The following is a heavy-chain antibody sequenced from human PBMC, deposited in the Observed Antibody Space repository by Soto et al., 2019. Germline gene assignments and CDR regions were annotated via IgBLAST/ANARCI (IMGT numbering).Heavy chain of an antibody. CDR1: GGSFSGYY. J-gene: IGHJ5*02. CDR3: ARGRPPHSSGYYLWLRRWFDP. D-gene: IGHD3-22*01. Sequence: SETLSLTCAVYGGSFSGYYWSWIRQPPGKGLEWIGEINHSGSTNYNQSLKSRVTISVDTSKNQFSLKLSSVTAADTAVYYCARGRPPHSSGYYLWLRRWFDPWGQGTLVTVSS. CDR2: INHSGST. V-gene: IGHV4-34*01.